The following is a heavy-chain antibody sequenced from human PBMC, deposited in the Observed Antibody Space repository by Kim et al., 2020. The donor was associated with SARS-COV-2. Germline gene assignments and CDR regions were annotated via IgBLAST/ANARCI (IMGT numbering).Heavy chain of an antibody. CDR1: GLTFSNHG. Sequence: GGSLRLSCAASGLTFSNHGMHWVRQAPGKGLEYVSAISRTGDRTYYADSVKGRFTMSRDNSKNTMYLQMSSLRTEDTALYFCVKEVTLGARDYWFFDLWG. CDR3: VKEVTLGARDYWFFDL. D-gene: IGHD7-27*01. J-gene: IGHJ2*01. V-gene: IGHV3-64D*06. CDR2: ISRTGDRT.